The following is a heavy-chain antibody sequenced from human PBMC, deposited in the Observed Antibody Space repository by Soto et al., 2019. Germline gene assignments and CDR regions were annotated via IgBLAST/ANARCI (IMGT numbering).Heavy chain of an antibody. CDR1: GFTLSDYY. CDR2: ISSSSRTI. V-gene: IGHV3-11*01. D-gene: IGHD3-3*02. CDR3: ARNSEHFDY. Sequence: QVHLVESGGGLVKPGGSLRLSCAASGFTLSDYYMSWIRHAPGEGLEWVSYISSSSRTIYYADSVSGRFTISRDDAENSVYLQMNSLRADDTALYYGARNSEHFDYWGQGIMVTVSS. J-gene: IGHJ4*02.